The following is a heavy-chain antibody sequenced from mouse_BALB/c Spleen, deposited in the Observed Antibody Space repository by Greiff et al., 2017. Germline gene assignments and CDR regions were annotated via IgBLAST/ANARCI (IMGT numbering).Heavy chain of an antibody. CDR1: GFTFSSFG. CDR2: ISSGSSNI. Sequence: EVKLMESGGGLVQPGGSRKLSCAASGFTFSSFGMHWVRQAPEKGLEWVAYISSGSSNIYYADTVKGRFTISRDNPKNTLFLQMTSLRSEDTAMYYCARGRWDEEFAYWGQGTMVTVSA. CDR3: ARGRWDEEFAY. J-gene: IGHJ3*01. D-gene: IGHD4-1*01. V-gene: IGHV5-17*02.